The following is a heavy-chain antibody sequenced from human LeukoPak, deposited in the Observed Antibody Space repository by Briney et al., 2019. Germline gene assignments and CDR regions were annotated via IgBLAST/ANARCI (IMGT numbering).Heavy chain of an antibody. V-gene: IGHV4-59*01. CDR3: ARDIGGYDAFNI. CDR2: IYYSGST. CDR1: GGSISTYY. Sequence: PSETLSLTCTVSGGSISTYYWSWIRQPPGKGLEWIGYIYYSGSTKYNPFLKSRVTISVDTSKNQFSLKLSSVSAADTAVYYCARDIGGYDAFNIWGQGTMVTVSS. D-gene: IGHD3-10*01. J-gene: IGHJ3*02.